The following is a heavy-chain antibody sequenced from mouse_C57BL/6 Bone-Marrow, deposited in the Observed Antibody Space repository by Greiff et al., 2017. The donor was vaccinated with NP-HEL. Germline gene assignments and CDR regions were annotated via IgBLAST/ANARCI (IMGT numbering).Heavy chain of an antibody. V-gene: IGHV5-9*01. CDR2: ISGGGGNT. D-gene: IGHD2-1*01. Sequence: EVKLVESGGGLVKPGGSLKLSCAASGFTFSSYTMSWVRQTPEKRLEGVATISGGGGNTYYPDSVKGRFTISRDNAKNTLYLQMSSLRSEDTALYYCARQRGKRGAMDYWGQGTSVTVSS. CDR3: ARQRGKRGAMDY. CDR1: GFTFSSYT. J-gene: IGHJ4*01.